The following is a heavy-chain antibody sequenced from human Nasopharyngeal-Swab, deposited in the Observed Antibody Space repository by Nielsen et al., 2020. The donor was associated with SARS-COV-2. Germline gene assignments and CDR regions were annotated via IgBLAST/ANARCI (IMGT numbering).Heavy chain of an antibody. Sequence: LSCAMSVYSVSSNSAALNWSMKCPSRGLERLGRTYYRSKWYNDYAVSVKSRIPINPDTSKNQFSLQLNSVTPEDTAVYYCAREWDTLTFDIWGQGTMVTVSS. J-gene: IGHJ3*02. V-gene: IGHV6-1*01. CDR2: TYYRSKWYN. D-gene: IGHD1-26*01. CDR1: VYSVSSNSAA. CDR3: AREWDTLTFDI.